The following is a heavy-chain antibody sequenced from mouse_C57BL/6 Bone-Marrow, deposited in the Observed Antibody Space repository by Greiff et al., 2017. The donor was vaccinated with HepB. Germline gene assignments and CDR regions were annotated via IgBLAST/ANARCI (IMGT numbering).Heavy chain of an antibody. CDR3: ARELRHYAMDY. Sequence: EVKLLESGPVLVKPGASVKMSCKASGYTFTDYYMNWVKQSHGKSLEWIGVINPYNGGTSYNQKFKGKATLTVDKSSSTAYMELNSLTSEDSAVYYCARELRHYAMDYWGQGTSVTVSS. J-gene: IGHJ4*01. D-gene: IGHD2-12*01. CDR2: INPYNGGT. V-gene: IGHV1-19*01. CDR1: GYTFTDYY.